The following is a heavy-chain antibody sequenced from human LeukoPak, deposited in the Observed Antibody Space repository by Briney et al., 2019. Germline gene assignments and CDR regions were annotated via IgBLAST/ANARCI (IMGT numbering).Heavy chain of an antibody. CDR3: ASVTPGQHDAFDI. CDR1: GFTFTDRY. D-gene: IGHD2-15*01. J-gene: IGHJ3*02. Sequence: PGGSLRLSCAASGFTFTDRYMNWIRQAPGKGLQWVSYISISSTTIFYAASVEGRFTISRDNAKRSLYLQMNSLRAEDTAVYYCASVTPGQHDAFDIWGQGTMVTVSS. V-gene: IGHV3-11*01. CDR2: ISISSTTI.